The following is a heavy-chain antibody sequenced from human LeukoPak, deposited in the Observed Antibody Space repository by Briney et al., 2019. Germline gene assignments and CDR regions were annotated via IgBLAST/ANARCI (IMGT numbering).Heavy chain of an antibody. Sequence: GGSLRLSCAASGFTFSSYWMSWVRQAPGKGLEWVANIKQDGSEKYYVDSVKGRFTISRDNAKNSLYLQMNSLRAEDTAVYYCAKGLGAPYSKSYYYYGMDVWGQGTTVTVSS. CDR1: GFTFSSYW. J-gene: IGHJ6*02. V-gene: IGHV3-7*03. CDR2: IKQDGSEK. CDR3: AKGLGAPYSKSYYYYGMDV. D-gene: IGHD5-18*01.